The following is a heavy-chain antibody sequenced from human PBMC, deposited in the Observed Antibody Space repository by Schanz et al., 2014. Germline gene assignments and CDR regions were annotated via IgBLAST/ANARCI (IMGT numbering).Heavy chain of an antibody. CDR1: GFTFSSYG. J-gene: IGHJ4*02. V-gene: IGHV3-33*01. Sequence: QVHLVESGGGVVQPGRSLRLSCAASGFTFSSYGMHWVRQAPGRGLEWVALIWYDGSNKYYADSVKGRFTISRDNAKNSLFLQMNSLRAEDTAVYYCAGGEYQLLYGNWGQGTLVTVSS. CDR3: AGGEYQLLYGN. CDR2: IWYDGSNK. D-gene: IGHD2-2*02.